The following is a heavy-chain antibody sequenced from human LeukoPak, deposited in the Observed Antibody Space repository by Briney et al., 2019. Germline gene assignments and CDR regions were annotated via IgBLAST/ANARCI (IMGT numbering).Heavy chain of an antibody. V-gene: IGHV4-39*01. CDR2: IYYSGST. Sequence: KPSETLSLTCTVSGGSINSSSYYWGWVRQPPGKGLEWIGSIYYSGSTYYNPSLKSRVTISVDTSKNQFSLKLSSVTAADTAVYYCARRGIAVAGAFDYWGQGTLVTVSS. CDR1: GGSINSSSYY. CDR3: ARRGIAVAGAFDY. J-gene: IGHJ4*02. D-gene: IGHD6-19*01.